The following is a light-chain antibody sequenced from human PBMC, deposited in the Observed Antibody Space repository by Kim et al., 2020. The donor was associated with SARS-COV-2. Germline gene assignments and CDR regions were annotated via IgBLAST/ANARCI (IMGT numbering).Light chain of an antibody. Sequence: DIQMTQSPSSVSASVGDRVTITCRASQGISGWLAWYQQKPGKAPNLLIYATSAFRNGVPSRFSGSGSGTVFTLTISSLQPEDFATYYCQQTNSLPRTFGGGTKLEI. J-gene: IGKJ4*01. V-gene: IGKV1D-12*01. CDR2: ATS. CDR3: QQTNSLPRT. CDR1: QGISGW.